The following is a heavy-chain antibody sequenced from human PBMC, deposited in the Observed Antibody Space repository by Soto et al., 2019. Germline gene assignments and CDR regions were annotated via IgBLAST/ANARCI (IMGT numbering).Heavy chain of an antibody. V-gene: IGHV4-59*01. CDR1: GGSISSYY. CDR2: IYYSGST. CDR3: ARGLLYYDILTGYDGDDAFDI. D-gene: IGHD3-9*01. Sequence: SETLSLTCTVSGGSISSYYWSWIRQPPGKGLEWIGYIYYSGSTNYNPSLKSRVTISVDTSKNQFSLKLSSVTAADTAVYYCARGLLYYDILTGYDGDDAFDIWGQGTMVT. J-gene: IGHJ3*02.